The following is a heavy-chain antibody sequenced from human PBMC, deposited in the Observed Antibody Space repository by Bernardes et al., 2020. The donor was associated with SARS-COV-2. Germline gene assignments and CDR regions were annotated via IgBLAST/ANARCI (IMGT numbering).Heavy chain of an antibody. Sequence: SETLSLTCAVYGVSFSVYYWSWIRQPPGKGLEWIGEINYSGSTNYNPSLKSRVTISVDTSKNQFSLKLSAVTAADTAVYYCARGGYSSPPGLVSNFDYWGQGTLVTVSS. CDR3: ARGGYSSPPGLVSNFDY. D-gene: IGHD6-13*01. CDR2: INYSGST. V-gene: IGHV4-34*01. CDR1: GVSFSVYY. J-gene: IGHJ4*02.